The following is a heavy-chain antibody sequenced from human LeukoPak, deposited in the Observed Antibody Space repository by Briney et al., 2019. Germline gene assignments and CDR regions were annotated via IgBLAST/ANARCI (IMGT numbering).Heavy chain of an antibody. Sequence: GGSLRLSCAASGFTFSSYAMSWVRQAPGKGLEWVSLISGSGGTTYYADSVKGRFTISRDNSKNTLYLQMNSLRAEDTAVYYCARRAWELPPHHFDYWGQGTLVTVSS. D-gene: IGHD1-26*01. CDR1: GFTFSSYA. V-gene: IGHV3-23*01. CDR2: ISGSGGTT. J-gene: IGHJ4*02. CDR3: ARRAWELPPHHFDY.